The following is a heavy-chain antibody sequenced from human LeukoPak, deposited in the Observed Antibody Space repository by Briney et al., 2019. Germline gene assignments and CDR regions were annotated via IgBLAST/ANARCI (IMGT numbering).Heavy chain of an antibody. J-gene: IGHJ4*02. D-gene: IGHD4-17*01. CDR3: ARETGSAVGSTDFDY. CDR1: GFTFSSYW. CDR2: INNDGSST. V-gene: IGHV3-74*01. Sequence: GGSLRLSCAASGFTFSSYWMHWVRQAPGKGLVWVSRINNDGSSTSYADSVKGRFTISRDNAKNTPYLQMNSLRAEDTAVYYCARETGSAVGSTDFDYWGQGTLVTVSS.